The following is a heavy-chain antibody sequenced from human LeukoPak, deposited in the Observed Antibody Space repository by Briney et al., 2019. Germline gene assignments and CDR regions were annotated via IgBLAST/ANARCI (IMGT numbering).Heavy chain of an antibody. D-gene: IGHD2-2*01. Sequence: SETLSLTCTVSGGSISSSSYYWGWIRQPPGKGLEWIGSIYYSGSTYYNPSLKSRVTISVDTSKNQFSLKLSSVTAADTAVYYCARRRRSNSLDYWGQGTLVTVSS. CDR1: GGSISSSSYY. J-gene: IGHJ4*02. V-gene: IGHV4-39*01. CDR2: IYYSGST. CDR3: ARRRRSNSLDY.